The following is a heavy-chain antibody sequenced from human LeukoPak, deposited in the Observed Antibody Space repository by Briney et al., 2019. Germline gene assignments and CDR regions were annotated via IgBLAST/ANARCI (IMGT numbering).Heavy chain of an antibody. J-gene: IGHJ4*02. CDR1: GFTFNDYS. D-gene: IGHD2-21*02. CDR2: INGGGTRT. CDR3: AKEGPYCGADCFGLLDY. Sequence: GGSLRLSCAASGFTFNDYSVAWVRQAPGKGLEWVSLINGGGTRTFYADSVKGRFTISRDNSKNTLYLQMTNLRAEDTALYYCAKEGPYCGADCFGLLDYWGQGTLVTVSS. V-gene: IGHV3-23*01.